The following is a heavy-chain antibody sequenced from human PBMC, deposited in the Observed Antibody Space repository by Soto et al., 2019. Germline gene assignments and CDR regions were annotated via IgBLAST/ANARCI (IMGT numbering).Heavy chain of an antibody. CDR3: AARCCRDSYMDV. CDR1: GFTFSNSA. Sequence: GASVKVSCKASGFTFSNSALQWVRQARGQRLEWLGWIAVGSGNTNYAQRFQERFTITRDMSTSTAYMELNSLRSDDTAVYYCAARCCRDSYMDVWGKGTTVTVS. J-gene: IGHJ6*03. V-gene: IGHV1-58*01. CDR2: IAVGSGNT.